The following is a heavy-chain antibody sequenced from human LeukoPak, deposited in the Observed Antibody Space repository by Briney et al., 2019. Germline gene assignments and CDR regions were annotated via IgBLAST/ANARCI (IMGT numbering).Heavy chain of an antibody. D-gene: IGHD2-2*03. CDR1: GGSISSYY. Sequence: PSETLSLTCTVSGGSISSYYWSWIRQPAGKGLEWIGRIYTSGSTNYNPSLKSRVTMSVDTSKNQFSLKLSSVTAADTAVYYCARGADWMYYYYYYYMDVWGKGTTVTVSS. CDR2: IYTSGST. CDR3: ARGADWMYYYYYYYMDV. J-gene: IGHJ6*03. V-gene: IGHV4-4*07.